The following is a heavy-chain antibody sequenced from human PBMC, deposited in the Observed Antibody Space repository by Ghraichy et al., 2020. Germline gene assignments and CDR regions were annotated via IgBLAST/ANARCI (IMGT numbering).Heavy chain of an antibody. J-gene: IGHJ4*02. CDR2: IFYTGST. CDR3: ARHLHLLQLVDPLYYFHY. V-gene: IGHV4-39*01. D-gene: IGHD1-1*01. Sequence: SETLSLTCTVSSGSISSSSYFWAWIRQPPGRGLEWIGSIFYTGSTYYNPSLKSRVTISVDTSKNQFSLKLSSVTAADTAVYYCARHLHLLQLVDPLYYFHYWGQETLVTVSS. CDR1: SGSISSSSYF.